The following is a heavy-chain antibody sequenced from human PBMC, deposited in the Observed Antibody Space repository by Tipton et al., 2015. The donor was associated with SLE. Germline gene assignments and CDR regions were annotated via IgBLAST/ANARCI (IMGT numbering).Heavy chain of an antibody. CDR1: GGSISGYY. Sequence: TLSLTCTGSGGSISGYYWSWIRQPAGKGLEWIGRIYTRGSTNYNPSLKSRVTMSVDTSKNQFSLKLRSVTAADTAVYYCARHAVLGSSSWIGAFDIWGQGTMVTVSS. CDR3: ARHAVLGSSSWIGAFDI. J-gene: IGHJ3*02. CDR2: IYTRGST. D-gene: IGHD6-13*01. V-gene: IGHV4-4*07.